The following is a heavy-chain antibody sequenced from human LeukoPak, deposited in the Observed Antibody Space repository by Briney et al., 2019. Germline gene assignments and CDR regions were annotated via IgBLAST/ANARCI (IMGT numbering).Heavy chain of an antibody. CDR3: AIYDFWSGDAFDI. Sequence: GASVKVSCKASGYTFTSYYMHWVRQAPGQGLEWMGIVNPSGGSTSYAQKFQGRVTMTRDTSTSTVYMELSSLRSEDTAVYYCAIYDFWSGDAFDIWGQGTMVTVSS. J-gene: IGHJ3*02. D-gene: IGHD3-3*01. CDR1: GYTFTSYY. CDR2: VNPSGGST. V-gene: IGHV1-46*01.